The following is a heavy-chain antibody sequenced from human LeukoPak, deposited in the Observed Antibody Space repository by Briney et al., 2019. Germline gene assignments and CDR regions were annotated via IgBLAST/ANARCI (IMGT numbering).Heavy chain of an antibody. CDR3: ARTGEPRVGYWYFIL. J-gene: IGHJ2*01. Sequence: SETLSLTCAVYGGSFSGYYWSWVRQPPGKGLEWIGEINHSGSTNNNPSLKSRVTISVDTSKNQFSLKLSSVTAADPAVYYCARTGEPRVGYWYFILWGRGTLV. V-gene: IGHV4-34*01. D-gene: IGHD7-27*01. CDR1: GGSFSGYY. CDR2: INHSGST.